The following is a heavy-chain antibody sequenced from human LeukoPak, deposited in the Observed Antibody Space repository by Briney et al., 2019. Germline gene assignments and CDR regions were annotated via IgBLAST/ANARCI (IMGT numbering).Heavy chain of an antibody. J-gene: IGHJ4*02. CDR1: GFTFSSYA. CDR3: ARSGSLVGATLSDD. Sequence: GGSLRLSCAASGFTFSSYAMSWVRQAPGRGLEWGSAISGSGGSTYYADSVKGRFTISTNNSKNTRYLQMTRMRAEDTAVYYCARSGSLVGATLSDDWGQGCLV. D-gene: IGHD1-26*01. CDR2: ISGSGGST. V-gene: IGHV3-23*01.